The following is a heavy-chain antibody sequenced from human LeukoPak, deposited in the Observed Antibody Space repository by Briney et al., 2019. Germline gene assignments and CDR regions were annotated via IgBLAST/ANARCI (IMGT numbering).Heavy chain of an antibody. CDR2: ISSSSYI. Sequence: GGSLRLSCAASGFTFSSYSMNWVRQAPGKGLEWVSSISSSSYIYYADSVKGRFTISRDNAKNSLYLQMNSLRAEDTAVYYCAREGGGYSTTDYWGQGTLVTVSS. V-gene: IGHV3-21*01. CDR1: GFTFSSYS. J-gene: IGHJ4*02. CDR3: AREGGGYSTTDY. D-gene: IGHD5-24*01.